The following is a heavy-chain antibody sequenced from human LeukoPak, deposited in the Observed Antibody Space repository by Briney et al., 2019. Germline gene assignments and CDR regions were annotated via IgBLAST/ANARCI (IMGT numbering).Heavy chain of an antibody. Sequence: GRSLSLSCTASGFTFSTNAMHWVRQAPGKGLEWVAVISHDGLKKYYADSVNGRFTISRDNSKNMVYLQMNSLRAEDTAVYFCAKDSQYHGSGKQYVLHCGQGNLLTGSS. J-gene: IGHJ1*01. CDR2: ISHDGLKK. V-gene: IGHV3-30-3*01. CDR3: AKDSQYHGSGKQYVLH. D-gene: IGHD3-10*01. CDR1: GFTFSTNA.